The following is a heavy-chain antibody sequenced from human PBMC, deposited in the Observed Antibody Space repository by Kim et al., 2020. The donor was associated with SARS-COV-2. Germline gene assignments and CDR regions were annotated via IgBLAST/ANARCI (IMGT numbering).Heavy chain of an antibody. J-gene: IGHJ4*02. CDR2: INHSGST. Sequence: SETLSLTCAVYGGSFSGYYWSWIRQPPGKGLEWIGEINHSGSTNYNPSLKSRVTISVDTSKNQFSLKLSSVTAADTAVYYCASRGPLWIGDHSFDYWGQG. D-gene: IGHD3-10*01. V-gene: IGHV4-34*01. CDR1: GGSFSGYY. CDR3: ASRGPLWIGDHSFDY.